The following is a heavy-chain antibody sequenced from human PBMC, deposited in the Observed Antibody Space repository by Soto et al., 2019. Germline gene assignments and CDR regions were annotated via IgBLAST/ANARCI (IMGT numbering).Heavy chain of an antibody. J-gene: IGHJ4*02. CDR2: ISGSGGST. Sequence: LRLSCAASGFTFSSYAMSWVRQAPGKGLEWVSAISGSGGSTYYADSVKGRFTISRDNSKNTLYLQMNSLRAEDAAVYYCAKDQTMIDHYFDYWGQGTLVTVSS. V-gene: IGHV3-23*01. CDR3: AKDQTMIDHYFDY. D-gene: IGHD3-22*01. CDR1: GFTFSSYA.